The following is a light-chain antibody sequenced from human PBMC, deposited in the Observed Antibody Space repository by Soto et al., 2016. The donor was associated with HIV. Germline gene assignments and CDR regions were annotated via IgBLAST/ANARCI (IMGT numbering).Light chain of an antibody. Sequence: DIQMTQSPSSLSLSIGDRVSITCRASQSISTYLNWYQQKPGRAPKLLIYDASSLQSGVPSRFRGRGSGTDFTLTISSLQHEDLATYYCQQSSRTPRTFGQGTKVEI. CDR2: DAS. CDR3: QQSSRTPRT. J-gene: IGKJ1*01. CDR1: QSISTY. V-gene: IGKV1-39*01.